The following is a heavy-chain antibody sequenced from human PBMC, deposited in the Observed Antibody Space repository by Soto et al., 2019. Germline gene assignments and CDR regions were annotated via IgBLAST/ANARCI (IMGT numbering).Heavy chain of an antibody. Sequence: GASVKVSCKASGGTFSSYTISWVRQAPGQGLEWMGRIIPILGIANYAQKFQGRVTITADKSTSTAYMELSSLRSEDTAVYYCARDAYCSSTSCYVDYYYYMDVWGKGTTVTVSS. CDR2: IIPILGIA. CDR3: ARDAYCSSTSCYVDYYYYMDV. CDR1: GGTFSSYT. J-gene: IGHJ6*03. D-gene: IGHD2-2*01. V-gene: IGHV1-69*04.